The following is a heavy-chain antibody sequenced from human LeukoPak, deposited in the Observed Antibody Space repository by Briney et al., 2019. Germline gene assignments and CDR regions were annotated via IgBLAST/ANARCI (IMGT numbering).Heavy chain of an antibody. CDR3: ARGEGWFDP. CDR2: IYYSGST. J-gene: IGHJ5*02. CDR1: GGSISSSSYY. Sequence: PSETLSLTCTVSGGSISSSSYYWGWIRQPPGKGLEWIGSIYYSGSTYYNPSLKSRVTISVDTSKNQFSLKLSSVTAADTAVYYCARGEGWFDPWGQGTLVTVYS. V-gene: IGHV4-39*01.